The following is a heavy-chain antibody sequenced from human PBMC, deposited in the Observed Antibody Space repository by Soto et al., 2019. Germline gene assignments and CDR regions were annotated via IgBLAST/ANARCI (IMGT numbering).Heavy chain of an antibody. V-gene: IGHV4-59*01. Sequence: SETLSLTCTVSGGSISSYYWSWIRQPPGKGLEWIGYIYYSGSTNYNPSFKSRVTISVDTSKNQFSLKLSSVTAADTAVYYCARDTMGCSGGSCFVYYYYMDVWGKGTTVTVSS. D-gene: IGHD2-15*01. J-gene: IGHJ6*03. CDR3: ARDTMGCSGGSCFVYYYYMDV. CDR1: GGSISSYY. CDR2: IYYSGST.